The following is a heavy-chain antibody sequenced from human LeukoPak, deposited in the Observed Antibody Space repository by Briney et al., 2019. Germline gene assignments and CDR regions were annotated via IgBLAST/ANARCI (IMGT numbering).Heavy chain of an antibody. V-gene: IGHV4-4*07. Sequence: PSETLSLTCTVSGGSISSYYWSWIRQPAEKGLGWIGRIHTSGSTNYNPSLKSRVTMSVDTSKNQFSLKLSSVTAADTAVYFCARAPEFSSGWLLDTWGQGILVTVSS. CDR1: GGSISSYY. CDR2: IHTSGST. J-gene: IGHJ5*02. CDR3: ARAPEFSSGWLLDT. D-gene: IGHD6-19*01.